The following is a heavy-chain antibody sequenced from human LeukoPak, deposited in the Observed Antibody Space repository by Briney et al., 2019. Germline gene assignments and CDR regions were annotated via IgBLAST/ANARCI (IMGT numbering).Heavy chain of an antibody. CDR2: IYGDGRT. CDR3: ARRRATSWSFDS. V-gene: IGHV3-66*04. J-gene: IGHJ4*02. CDR1: GFTVNSNY. Sequence: GGSLRLSCAASGFTVNSNYMGWVRQAPGKGLGWVSVIYGDGRTYSADSVKGRFTLSRDNSKNTLYLQMSSLRAEDTAVYYCARRRATSWSFDSWGQGTLVTVSS. D-gene: IGHD6-13*01.